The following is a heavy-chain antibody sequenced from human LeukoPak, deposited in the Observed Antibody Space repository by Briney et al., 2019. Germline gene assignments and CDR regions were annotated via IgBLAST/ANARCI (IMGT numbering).Heavy chain of an antibody. V-gene: IGHV4-34*01. Sequence: MPSETQSLTCAVYGGSFSGYYWSWIRQPPGKGLEWIGEINHSGSTNYNPSLKSRFTISVDKSRNHFSLNLSSVTAADTAVYYCARVNINNWHSCDYWGQGTLVTVSS. CDR1: GGSFSGYY. CDR2: INHSGST. J-gene: IGHJ4*02. D-gene: IGHD1-1*01. CDR3: ARVNINNWHSCDY.